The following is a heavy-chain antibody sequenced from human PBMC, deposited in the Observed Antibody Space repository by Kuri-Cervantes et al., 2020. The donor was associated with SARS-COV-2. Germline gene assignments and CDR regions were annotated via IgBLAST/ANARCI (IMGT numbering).Heavy chain of an antibody. V-gene: IGHV3-23*01. CDR2: ISGSGGST. Sequence: GESLKISCAASGFTVSSNYMSWVRQAPGKGLEWVSAISGSGGSTYYADPVKGRFTISRDNSKNTLYLQMNSLRAEDTAVYYCARVGSSYYWGQGTLVTVSS. J-gene: IGHJ4*02. CDR3: ARVGSSYY. CDR1: GFTVSSNY. D-gene: IGHD6-19*01.